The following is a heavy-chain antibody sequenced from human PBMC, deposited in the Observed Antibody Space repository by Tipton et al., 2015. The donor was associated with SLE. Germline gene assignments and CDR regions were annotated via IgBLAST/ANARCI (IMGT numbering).Heavy chain of an antibody. Sequence: TLSLTCAVSGASISGSSWWSWVRQPPGKGLEWIGEIYHSGSTTYTNYNPSLKSRVTISVHTSRNQFSLTLSSVTAADTAIYYCASQSSGWNDWYFDLWGRGTLVTVSS. CDR1: GASISGSSW. CDR2: IYHSGSTTYT. V-gene: IGHV4-4*02. J-gene: IGHJ2*01. D-gene: IGHD6-25*01. CDR3: ASQSSGWNDWYFDL.